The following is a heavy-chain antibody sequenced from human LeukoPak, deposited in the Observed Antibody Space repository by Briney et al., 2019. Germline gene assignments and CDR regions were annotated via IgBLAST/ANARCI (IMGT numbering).Heavy chain of an antibody. V-gene: IGHV4-39*02. CDR3: TIAFSSGYWFDP. D-gene: IGHD3-22*01. Sequence: NPSETLSLTCSVSGGSIISSSYYCVWIRRPPGKGLEWIGSIFHSGNTYYNPSLKSRVTISVDTSKNHFSLKLTSVTAADTAMFFCTIAFSSGYWFDPWGQGTLVTVSS. J-gene: IGHJ5*02. CDR2: IFHSGNT. CDR1: GGSIISSSYY.